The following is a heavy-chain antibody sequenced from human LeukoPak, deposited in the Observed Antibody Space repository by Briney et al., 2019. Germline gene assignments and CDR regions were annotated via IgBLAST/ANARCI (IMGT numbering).Heavy chain of an antibody. CDR3: AGDRWFDT. V-gene: IGHV4-59*01. CDR1: GGSINSYF. Sequence: SETLSLTCSVSGGSINSYFWSWIRQTPGKGLEWIGYIYYTGSTNYNPSLKSRVTISLDTSKKQVSLKLGSVTAADTALYYCAGDRWFDTWGQGTLVTVSS. J-gene: IGHJ5*02. CDR2: IYYTGST.